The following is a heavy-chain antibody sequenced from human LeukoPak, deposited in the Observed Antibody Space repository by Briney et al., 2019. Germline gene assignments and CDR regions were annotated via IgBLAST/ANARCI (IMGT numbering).Heavy chain of an antibody. CDR2: FSGSGGST. V-gene: IGHV3-23*01. D-gene: IGHD3-10*01. CDR3: AKILASGSGSY. J-gene: IGHJ4*02. CDR1: GFTFSRFA. Sequence: PGRSLRLSCAASGFTFSRFAMSWVRQAPGKGLEWVSGFSGSGGSTYYADSVKGRFTISRDNSKNTLILQMDSLRADDTAIYYCAKILASGSGSYWGQGTLVLVSS.